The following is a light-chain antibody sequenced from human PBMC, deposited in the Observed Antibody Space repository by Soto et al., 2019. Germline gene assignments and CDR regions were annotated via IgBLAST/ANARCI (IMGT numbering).Light chain of an antibody. CDR1: SSNIGAGYD. CDR2: VNS. V-gene: IGLV1-40*01. J-gene: IGLJ7*01. Sequence: QSVLTQPPSVSGAPGQRVTISCTGSSSNIGAGYDVHWYQQLPGTAPKLLIYVNSNRPSGVPDRFSGSKSGTSASLAITGLQAEDDADYYCQSYDSSLSGSNWVFGGGTQLTVL. CDR3: QSYDSSLSGSNWV.